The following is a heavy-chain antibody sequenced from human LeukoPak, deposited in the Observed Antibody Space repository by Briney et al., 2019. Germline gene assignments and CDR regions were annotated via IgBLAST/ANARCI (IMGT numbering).Heavy chain of an antibody. CDR1: GSTFSNAW. V-gene: IGHV3-15*01. CDR3: TTDKVAGTAVPFDY. CDR2: IKSKTDGGTT. J-gene: IGHJ4*02. Sequence: PGGSLRLSCAASGSTFSNAWMSWVRQAPGKGLEWVGRIKSKTDGGTTDYAAPVKGRFTISRDDSKNTLYLQMNSLKTEDTAVYYCTTDKVAGTAVPFDYWGQGTLVTVSS. D-gene: IGHD6-19*01.